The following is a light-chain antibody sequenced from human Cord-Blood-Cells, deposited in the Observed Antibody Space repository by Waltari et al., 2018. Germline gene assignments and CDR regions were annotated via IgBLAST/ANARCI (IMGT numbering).Light chain of an antibody. V-gene: IGKV1-27*01. J-gene: IGKJ4*01. CDR3: QKYNSAPLT. Sequence: IQMTQSPSSLSASVGDRVTVSCRASKGISNYLAWYQQKPGKVPKLLIYAASTLQSGVPSRFSGSGSGTDFTLTISSLQPEDVATYYCQKYNSAPLTFGGGTKVEIK. CDR1: KGISNY. CDR2: AAS.